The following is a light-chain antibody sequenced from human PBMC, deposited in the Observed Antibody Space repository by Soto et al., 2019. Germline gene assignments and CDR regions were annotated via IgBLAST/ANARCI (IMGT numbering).Light chain of an antibody. CDR1: SSDVGGYNY. Sequence: QSALTQPASVSGSPGQSITISCTGTSSDVGGYNYVSWYQQHPGKGPKVMIYEVSNRPSGVSNRFSGSKSGNTASLTISGLQVEDEADYYCSSYTSVSTHVVFGGGTKLTVL. J-gene: IGLJ2*01. CDR2: EVS. V-gene: IGLV2-14*03. CDR3: SSYTSVSTHVV.